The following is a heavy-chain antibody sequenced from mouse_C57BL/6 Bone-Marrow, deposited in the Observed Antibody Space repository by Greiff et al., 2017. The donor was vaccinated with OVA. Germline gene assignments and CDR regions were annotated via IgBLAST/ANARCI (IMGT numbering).Heavy chain of an antibody. D-gene: IGHD1-1*01. J-gene: IGHJ3*01. Sequence: VQLQQSGAELVKPGASVKLSCTASGFNIKDYYMHWVKQRTEQGLEWIGRIDPEDGETKYAPKCQGKATITADTSSNTAYLQLSSLTSEDTAVYYCARGLLRGWFAYWGQGTLVTVSA. V-gene: IGHV14-2*01. CDR1: GFNIKDYY. CDR3: ARGLLRGWFAY. CDR2: IDPEDGET.